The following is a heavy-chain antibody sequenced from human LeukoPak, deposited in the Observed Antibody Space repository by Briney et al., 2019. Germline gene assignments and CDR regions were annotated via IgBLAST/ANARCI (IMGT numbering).Heavy chain of an antibody. Sequence: AGGSLRLPCAASGFTFSSYGMHWVRQAPGKGLEWVAVISYDGSNKYYADSVKGRFTISRDNSKNTLYLQMNSLRAEDTAVYYCAKDPGGSGSFDYWGQGTLVTVSS. J-gene: IGHJ4*02. CDR3: AKDPGGSGSFDY. CDR2: ISYDGSNK. D-gene: IGHD3-10*01. CDR1: GFTFSSYG. V-gene: IGHV3-30*18.